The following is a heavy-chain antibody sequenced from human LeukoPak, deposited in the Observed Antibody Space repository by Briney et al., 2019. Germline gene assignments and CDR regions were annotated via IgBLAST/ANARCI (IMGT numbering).Heavy chain of an antibody. V-gene: IGHV3-66*01. J-gene: IGHJ4*02. Sequence: PGGSLRLSCAASGFTFTTYWLGWVRQPPGKGLEWVSVIYSGGSTNYADSVKGRFTISRDSSKNTLYLQMNSLRAEDTAVYYCARGPSGYHNIGGQGTLVTVSS. CDR1: GFTFTTYW. D-gene: IGHD5-12*01. CDR2: IYSGGST. CDR3: ARGPSGYHNI.